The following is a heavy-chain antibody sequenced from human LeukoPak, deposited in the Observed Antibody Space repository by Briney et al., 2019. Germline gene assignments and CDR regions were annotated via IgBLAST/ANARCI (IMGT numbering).Heavy chain of an antibody. CDR3: AMYSSSWYGRYYFDY. CDR2: INPNSGGT. CDR1: GYTFTGYY. V-gene: IGHV1-2*06. D-gene: IGHD6-13*01. J-gene: IGHJ4*02. Sequence: VASVKVSCKASGYTFTGYYMHWVRQAPGQGLEWMGRINPNSGGTNYAQKFQGRVTMTRDTSISTAYMELSRLRSDDTAVYYCAMYSSSWYGRYYFDYWGQGTLVTVPS.